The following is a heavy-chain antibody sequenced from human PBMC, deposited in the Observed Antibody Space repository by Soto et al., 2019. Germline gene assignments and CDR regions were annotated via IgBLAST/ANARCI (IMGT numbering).Heavy chain of an antibody. V-gene: IGHV4-30-2*01. CDR1: GAPTTWGDYS. Sequence: KPSETLSLTCAISGAPTTWGDYSWNWIRQPPGKGLEWIGYIFHGGSTYYNPSLRSRVTISVDRSRTQFSLKMSSVTAADTAVYYCARGRVVVPAAVMFNCLDPWGQGALVTVSS. J-gene: IGHJ5*02. D-gene: IGHD2-2*01. CDR3: ARGRVVVPAAVMFNCLDP. CDR2: IFHGGST.